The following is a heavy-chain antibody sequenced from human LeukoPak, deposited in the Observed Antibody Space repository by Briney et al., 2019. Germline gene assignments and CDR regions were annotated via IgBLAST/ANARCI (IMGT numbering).Heavy chain of an antibody. V-gene: IGHV3-72*01. CDR2: ARNRRNGYST. D-gene: IGHD4/OR15-4a*01. Sequence: GGSQRLSCAASGFTFSDHYIDWVRQAPGKGLGWVGRARNRRNGYSTQYAASVKGRFTFSRDDSENTVYLQMNSLKTEDTAVYFCARIMRVDYGTYYFDYWGPGTLVTVSS. J-gene: IGHJ4*02. CDR3: ARIMRVDYGTYYFDY. CDR1: GFTFSDHY.